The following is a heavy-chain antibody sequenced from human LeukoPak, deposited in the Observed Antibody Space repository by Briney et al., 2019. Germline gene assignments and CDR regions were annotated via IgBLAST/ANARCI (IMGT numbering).Heavy chain of an antibody. D-gene: IGHD6-19*01. Sequence: GGSLRLSCAASGFTFSSYSMNWVRHAPGKGLEWVSYISSSSSTIYYADSVKGRFTISRDNAKNSLYLQMNSLRAEDTAVYYCARYGSGLNDYWGQGTLVTVSS. V-gene: IGHV3-48*01. J-gene: IGHJ4*02. CDR1: GFTFSSYS. CDR3: ARYGSGLNDY. CDR2: ISSSSSTI.